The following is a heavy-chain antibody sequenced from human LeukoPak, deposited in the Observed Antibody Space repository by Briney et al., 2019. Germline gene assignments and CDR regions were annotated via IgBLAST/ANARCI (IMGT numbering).Heavy chain of an antibody. CDR1: GGSISSGSYY. J-gene: IGHJ4*02. CDR2: IYTSGST. V-gene: IGHV4-61*02. CDR3: ARDGSAVPGARNFDY. Sequence: SETLSLTCTVSGGSISSGSYYWSWIRQPAGKGLEWIGRIYTSGSTNYNPSLKSRVTISVDTSKNQFSLKLSSVTAADTAMYYCARDGSAVPGARNFDYWGQGTLVTVSS. D-gene: IGHD6-19*01.